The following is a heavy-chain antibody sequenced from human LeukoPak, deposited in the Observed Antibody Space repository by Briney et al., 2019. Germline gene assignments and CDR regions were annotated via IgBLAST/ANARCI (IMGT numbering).Heavy chain of an antibody. CDR2: IIPIFGTA. CDR3: ATLEQQLVRDNWFDP. CDR1: GGTFSSYA. V-gene: IGHV1-69*13. J-gene: IGHJ5*02. Sequence: SVKVSRKASGGTFSSYAISWVRQAPGQGLEWMVGIIPIFGTANYAQKFQGRVTITADESTSTAYMELSSLRSEDTAVYYCATLEQQLVRDNWFDPWGQGTLVTVSS. D-gene: IGHD6-13*01.